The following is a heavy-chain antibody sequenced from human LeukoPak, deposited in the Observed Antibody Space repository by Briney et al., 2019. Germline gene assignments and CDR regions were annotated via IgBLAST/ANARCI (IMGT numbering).Heavy chain of an antibody. V-gene: IGHV4-30-4*08. CDR1: GGSISSGDYY. J-gene: IGHJ5*02. D-gene: IGHD3-16*01. Sequence: SETLSLTCTVSGGSISSGDYYWSWIRQPPGKGLEWIGYLYYSGSTYYNPSLKSRVTISVDKSKNQFSLKLSSVTAADTAVYYCARDGRRLMTRRLANWFDPWGQGTLVTVSS. CDR2: LYYSGST. CDR3: ARDGRRLMTRRLANWFDP.